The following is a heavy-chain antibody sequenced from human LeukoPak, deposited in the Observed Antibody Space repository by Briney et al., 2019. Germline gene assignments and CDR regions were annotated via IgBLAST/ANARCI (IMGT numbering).Heavy chain of an antibody. V-gene: IGHV4-59*08. CDR2: IYYSGST. Sequence: PSETLSLTCTVSGGSISSYYWSWIRQPPGKGLEWIGYIYYSGSTNYNPSLKSRVTISVDTSKNQFSLKLSSVTAADTAVYYCPRHLGAYGDYLEYYYYYGMDVWGQGTTVTVSS. D-gene: IGHD4-17*01. CDR1: GGSISSYY. J-gene: IGHJ6*02. CDR3: PRHLGAYGDYLEYYYYYGMDV.